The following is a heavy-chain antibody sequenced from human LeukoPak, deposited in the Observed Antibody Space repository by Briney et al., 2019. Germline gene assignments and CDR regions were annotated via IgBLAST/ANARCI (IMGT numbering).Heavy chain of an antibody. CDR3: ARLMVPYYFDS. CDR2: IYYSGST. Sequence: SETLSLTCTVSGGSISSSNWWSWVRQPPGKGLEWIGSIYYSGSTYYNPSLKSRVTISVDTSKNQFSLKLSSVTAADTSVFYCARLMVPYYFDSWGQGTLVTVSS. V-gene: IGHV4-39*01. D-gene: IGHD3-10*01. J-gene: IGHJ4*02. CDR1: GGSISSSNW.